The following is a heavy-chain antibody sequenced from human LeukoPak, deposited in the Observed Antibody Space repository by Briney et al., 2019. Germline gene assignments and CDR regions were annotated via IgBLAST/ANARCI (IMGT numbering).Heavy chain of an antibody. CDR3: ARHRSGYGLDF. J-gene: IGHJ4*02. CDR2: IYYSGST. CDR1: GASINNSSYY. Sequence: SETLSLTCTVSGASINNSSYYWSWIRQPPGKGLEWIAYIYYSGSTNYNPSLKSRVTISLDASKNQFSLKLSSVTAADTAIYYCARHRSGYGLDFWGQGTLVTVSS. V-gene: IGHV4-61*05. D-gene: IGHD6-13*01.